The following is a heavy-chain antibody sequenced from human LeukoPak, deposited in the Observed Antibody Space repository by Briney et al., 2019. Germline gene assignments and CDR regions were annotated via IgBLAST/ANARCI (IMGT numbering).Heavy chain of an antibody. CDR3: ARVHDSSGYYSGYFQH. D-gene: IGHD3-22*01. J-gene: IGHJ1*01. V-gene: IGHV4-34*01. CDR2: INHSGST. CDR1: GGSFSGYY. Sequence: SETLSLTCAVYGGSFSGYYWSWIRQPPGKGLEWIGEINHSGSTNYNPSLKSRVTISVDTSKNQFSLKLSSVTAADTAVYYCARVHDSSGYYSGYFQHWGQGTLVTDSS.